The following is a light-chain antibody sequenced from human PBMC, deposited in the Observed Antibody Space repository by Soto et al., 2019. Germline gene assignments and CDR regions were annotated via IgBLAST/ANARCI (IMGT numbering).Light chain of an antibody. CDR3: CSYAGSSTYV. J-gene: IGLJ1*01. CDR2: EVN. CDR1: SSEVGYYNL. V-gene: IGLV2-23*02. Sequence: QSVLTQPASVSGSPGQSITISCTGTSSEVGYYNLVSWYQHRPGKAPKLIIYEVNKRPSGVSNRFSGSKSGNTASLTISGLQAEDEADYHCCSYAGSSTYVFGTGTKVTVL.